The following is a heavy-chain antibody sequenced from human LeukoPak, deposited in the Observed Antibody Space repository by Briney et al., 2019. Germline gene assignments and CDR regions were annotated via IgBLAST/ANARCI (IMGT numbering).Heavy chain of an antibody. CDR1: GFTFNIYA. V-gene: IGHV3-23*01. CDR3: GKDPNGDYLGAFDF. D-gene: IGHD2-8*01. CDR2: LNEDGGYT. Sequence: PGGSLRLSCAASGFTFNIYAMSWVRQAPGKGLAWVSGLNEDGGYTYYADSVKGRFTISRDNSKNTLYLQMNSLRAEDTAVYYCGKDPNGDYLGAFDFWGQGTMVTVSS. J-gene: IGHJ3*01.